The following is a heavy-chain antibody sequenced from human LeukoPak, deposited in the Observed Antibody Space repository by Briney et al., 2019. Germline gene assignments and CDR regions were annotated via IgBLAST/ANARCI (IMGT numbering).Heavy chain of an antibody. CDR1: GGTFSSYA. CDR3: ARDGGGCSGGSCYYDY. V-gene: IGHV1-69*13. Sequence: ASVKVSCKASGGTFSSYAISWVRQAPGQGLEWMGGIIPIFGTANYAQKFQGRVTITADESTSTAYMELSSLRSEDTAVYYCARDGGGCSGGSCYYDYWGQGTLVTVSS. J-gene: IGHJ4*02. CDR2: IIPIFGTA. D-gene: IGHD2-15*01.